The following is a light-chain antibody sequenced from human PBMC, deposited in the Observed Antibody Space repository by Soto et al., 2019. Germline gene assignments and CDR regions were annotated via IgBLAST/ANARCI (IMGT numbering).Light chain of an antibody. CDR2: GAS. J-gene: IGKJ3*01. CDR1: QSVSSSY. V-gene: IGKV3-20*01. CDR3: QQYANSPLT. Sequence: IVLTQSPCTLSLSPGEGATLSCRASQSVSSSYLAWYQQKPGQAPRLLIYGASSRATGIPDRFSGSGSGTDFTLTISRLEPEDFAVYYCQQYANSPLTFGPGTKVDIK.